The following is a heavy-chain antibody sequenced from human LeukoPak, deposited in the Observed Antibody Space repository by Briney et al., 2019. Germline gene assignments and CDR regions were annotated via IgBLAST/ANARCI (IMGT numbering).Heavy chain of an antibody. D-gene: IGHD1-26*01. CDR1: GFNFSSYS. CDR3: ARDVGAYGYFDY. Sequence: GGSLRLSCAASGFNFSSYSMNWVRQAPGKGLEWVSSISSSSSYIYYADSVKGRFTISRDNAKNSLYLQMNSLRAEDTAVYYCARDVGAYGYFDYWGQGTLVTVSS. CDR2: ISSSSSYI. V-gene: IGHV3-21*01. J-gene: IGHJ4*02.